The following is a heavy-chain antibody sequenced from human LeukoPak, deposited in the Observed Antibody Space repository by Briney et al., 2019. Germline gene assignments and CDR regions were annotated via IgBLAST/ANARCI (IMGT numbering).Heavy chain of an antibody. CDR3: ARVGKIDFWSGSIWYYYYYMDV. CDR2: ISSSSSYI. V-gene: IGHV3-21*01. J-gene: IGHJ6*03. D-gene: IGHD3-3*01. CDR1: GFSFSSYS. Sequence: PGGSLRLSCAASGFSFSSYSMNWVREAPGKGLEWVSSISSSSSYIYYADSVKGRFTISRDNAKNSLYLQMNSLRAEDTAVYYCARVGKIDFWSGSIWYYYYYMDVWGKGTTVTVSS.